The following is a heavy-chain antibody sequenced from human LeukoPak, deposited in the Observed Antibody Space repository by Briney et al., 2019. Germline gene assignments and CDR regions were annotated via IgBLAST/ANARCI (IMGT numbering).Heavy chain of an antibody. CDR1: GGSISSSSYY. CDR3: ARKVTLERWLQLFDY. V-gene: IGHV4-39*01. Sequence: SETLSLTCTVSGGSISSSSYYWGWIRQPPGKGLEWIGSIYYSGSTYYNPSLKSRVTISVDTSKNQFSLKLSSVTAADTAVYYCARKVTLERWLQLFDYWGQGTLVTVSS. D-gene: IGHD5-24*01. J-gene: IGHJ4*02. CDR2: IYYSGST.